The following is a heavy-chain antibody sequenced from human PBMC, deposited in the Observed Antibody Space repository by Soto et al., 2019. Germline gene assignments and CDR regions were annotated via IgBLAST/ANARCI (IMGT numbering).Heavy chain of an antibody. CDR1: GDSINSDKYY. CDR2: IYFRGNT. D-gene: IGHD3-9*01. V-gene: IGHV4-39*01. J-gene: IGHJ4*02. Sequence: QLQLQESGPGLVKPSETLSLTCSVSGDSINSDKYYWGWIRQPPGKGLEWIGTIYFRGNTYYNPPLHHRVTISLDKSKSQFALKLNSVNAADSAVYFCARLEGLATISYYFDFWGQGALVTVSS. CDR3: ARLEGLATISYYFDF.